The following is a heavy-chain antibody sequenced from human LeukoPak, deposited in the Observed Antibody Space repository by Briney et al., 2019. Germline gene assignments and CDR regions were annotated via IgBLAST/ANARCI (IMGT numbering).Heavy chain of an antibody. CDR3: ARDGGSGYRFDY. V-gene: IGHV1-46*01. D-gene: IGHD3-3*01. CDR1: VYTFTSYY. J-gene: IGHJ4*02. CDR2: INPSGGST. Sequence: ASVKVSCKASVYTFTSYYMHWVRQAPGQGLEWMGIINPSGGSTSYAQKFQGRVTMTRDTSTSTVYMELSSLRSEDTAVYYCARDGGSGYRFDYWGQGTLVTVSS.